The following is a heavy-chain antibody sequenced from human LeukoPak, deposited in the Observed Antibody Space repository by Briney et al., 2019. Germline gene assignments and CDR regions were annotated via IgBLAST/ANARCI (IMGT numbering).Heavy chain of an antibody. Sequence: PGGSLRLSCAASGFTFSSYGMGWVRQAPGKGLEWVSAISGSGGSTYYADSVKGRFTISRDNSKNTLYLQMNSLRAEDTAVYYCAKEAYGSVFYYYYYYMDVWGKGTTVTISS. CDR3: AKEAYGSVFYYYYYYMDV. CDR2: ISGSGGST. CDR1: GFTFSSYG. J-gene: IGHJ6*03. V-gene: IGHV3-23*01. D-gene: IGHD3-10*01.